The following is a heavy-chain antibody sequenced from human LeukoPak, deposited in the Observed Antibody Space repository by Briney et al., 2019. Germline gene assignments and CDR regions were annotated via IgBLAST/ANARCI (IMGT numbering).Heavy chain of an antibody. D-gene: IGHD1-26*01. CDR1: GYSLTSYW. V-gene: IGHV5-51*01. CDR3: ARRYSGSYYPEYFDY. J-gene: IGHJ4*02. CDR2: IWPGDSDT. Sequence: GESLKISCKGSGYSLTSYWIGWVRQMPGKGLEWMGIIWPGDSDTRYSASFQGQVTISADKSNSTAYLQWSSLKASDTAMYYCARRYSGSYYPEYFDYWGQGTLVTVSS.